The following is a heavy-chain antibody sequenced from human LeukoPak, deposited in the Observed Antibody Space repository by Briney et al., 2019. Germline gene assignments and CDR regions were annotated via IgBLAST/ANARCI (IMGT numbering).Heavy chain of an antibody. D-gene: IGHD3-10*01. CDR1: GFTFSRHG. CDR2: ISFDGSRK. V-gene: IGHV3-30-3*01. Sequence: GGTLRLSCAASGFTFSRHGMHWVRQAPVKGLEWVAVISFDGSRKDYADSVKGQFTISRDNSKNTLYLQMDSLSAEDTAVYYCARDRSGTWAFDYCGQGTLVTVSS. J-gene: IGHJ4*02. CDR3: ARDRSGTWAFDY.